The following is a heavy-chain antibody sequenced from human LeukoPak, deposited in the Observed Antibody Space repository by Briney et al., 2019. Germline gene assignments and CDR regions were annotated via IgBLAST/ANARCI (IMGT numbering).Heavy chain of an antibody. CDR3: ARVEYYDFWSGYFPFDY. CDR2: INPNSGGT. CDR1: GYTFTGYY. D-gene: IGHD3-3*01. V-gene: IGHV1-2*02. Sequence: ASVKVSCKASGYTFTGYYMHWVRQAPGQGLEWMGWINPNSGGTNYAQKFQGRVTMTRDTSISTAYMELSRLRSDDTAVYYCARVEYYDFWSGYFPFDYWGQGTLVTVSS. J-gene: IGHJ4*02.